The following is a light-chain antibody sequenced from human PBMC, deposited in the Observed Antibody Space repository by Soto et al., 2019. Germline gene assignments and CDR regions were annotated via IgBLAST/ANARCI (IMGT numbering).Light chain of an antibody. J-gene: IGLJ1*01. CDR3: CSSGGSPTYV. CDR1: SSNVGSYKL. CDR2: EVN. V-gene: IGLV2-23*02. Sequence: QALLTQPSSVSGSPGQSITISCTGTSSNVGSYKLVSWYQQHPGKAPKLMIFEVNKRPSGVSNRSSGSKSGNTASLTISGLKVEDEADYYCCSSGGSPTYVFGTGTKVTVL.